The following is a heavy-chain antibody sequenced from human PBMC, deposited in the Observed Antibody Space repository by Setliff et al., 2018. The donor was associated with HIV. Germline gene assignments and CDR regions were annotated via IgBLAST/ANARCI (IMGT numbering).Heavy chain of an antibody. D-gene: IGHD5-18*01. CDR3: AREGKTALVTKYFDY. V-gene: IGHV4-39*07. J-gene: IGHJ4*02. CDR2: IYYSGST. Sequence: SETLSLTCTVSGGSIKSSSDYWGWIRQPPGKGLEWIGTIYYSGSTYYNPSLKSRVTISVDTSKNQFSLKMNSVTAADTAVYYCAREGKTALVTKYFDYWGQGTLVTVSS. CDR1: GGSIKSSSDY.